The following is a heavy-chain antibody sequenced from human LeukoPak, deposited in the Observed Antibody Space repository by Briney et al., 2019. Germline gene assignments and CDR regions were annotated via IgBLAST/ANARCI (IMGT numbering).Heavy chain of an antibody. V-gene: IGHV3-53*04. Sequence: GGSLRLSCAASGFTVSNNYMSWVRQAPGKGLEWVSVVYSGDATYYADSVKGRFSISRHNSKNTVYLQMNSLKAEDTAVYYRARGAGGWYDAFDIWGQGTMVTVSS. CDR3: ARGAGGWYDAFDI. CDR1: GFTVSNNY. CDR2: VYSGDAT. J-gene: IGHJ3*02. D-gene: IGHD6-19*01.